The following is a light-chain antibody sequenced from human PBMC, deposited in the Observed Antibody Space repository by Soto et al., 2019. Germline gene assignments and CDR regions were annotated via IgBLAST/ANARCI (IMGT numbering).Light chain of an antibody. CDR2: DAS. CDR3: QQYETFSGT. J-gene: IGKJ1*01. CDR1: QSVSGW. V-gene: IGKV1-5*01. Sequence: DIQMTQSPSTLSASVGDTVTVTCRASQSVSGWLAWYQQKPGEAPKLLIYDASALPRGVPSRVSGRGSWTKFTLTIASLQPDDFSTYYCQQYETFSGTFGPGTKVDIK.